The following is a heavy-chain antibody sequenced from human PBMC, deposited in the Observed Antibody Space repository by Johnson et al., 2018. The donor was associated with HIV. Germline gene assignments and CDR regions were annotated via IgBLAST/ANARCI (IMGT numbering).Heavy chain of an antibody. CDR3: ARDRGGYSYGYDSDAFDI. J-gene: IGHJ3*02. Sequence: VQLVESGGGLEQPGRSLRLSCAASGFTFDDYAMHWVRQAPGKGLEWVSCISWNSGSIAYADPVKGRFTISRDNAKNSLYLQMNSLRAEDTALYYCARDRGGYSYGYDSDAFDIWGQGTMVTVSS. D-gene: IGHD5-18*01. CDR2: ISWNSGSI. CDR1: GFTFDDYA. V-gene: IGHV3-9*01.